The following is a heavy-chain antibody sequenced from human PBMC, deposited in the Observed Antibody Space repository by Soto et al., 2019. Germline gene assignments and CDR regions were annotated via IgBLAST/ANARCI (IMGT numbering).Heavy chain of an antibody. CDR2: ITWNSGKI. CDR3: VKDSYADFHRVLSTAEYFFDY. D-gene: IGHD2-15*01. J-gene: IGHJ4*01. V-gene: IGHV3-9*01. Sequence: PGGSLRLSCTASGFTFDDYAMHWVRQGPGRGLAWVSGITWNSGKIAYADSVKGRLTIARDDDNNSLFLQMNSLRPEDTALYYCVKDSYADFHRVLSTAEYFFDYWGHGTLVTVSS. CDR1: GFTFDDYA.